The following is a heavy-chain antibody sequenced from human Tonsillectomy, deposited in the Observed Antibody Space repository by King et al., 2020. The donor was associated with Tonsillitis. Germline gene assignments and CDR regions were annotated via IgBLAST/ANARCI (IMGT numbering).Heavy chain of an antibody. D-gene: IGHD3-22*01. CDR3: AKVNYDSSGYDAFDI. CDR2: ISVSGGGT. Sequence: VQLVESGGGWVQPGGSLRLSCAASGFTFSSYAMSWVRQAPGRGLEWISAISVSGGGTYNADSVKGRFTISRDNSKNTLYLQMNSLRAEDTAVYYCAKVNYDSSGYDAFDIWGQGTMVTVSS. V-gene: IGHV3-23*04. CDR1: GFTFSSYA. J-gene: IGHJ3*02.